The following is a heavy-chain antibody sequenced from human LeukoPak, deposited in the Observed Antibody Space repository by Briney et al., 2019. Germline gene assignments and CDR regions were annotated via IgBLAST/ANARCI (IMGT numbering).Heavy chain of an antibody. CDR2: IYHSGST. D-gene: IGHD3-10*01. J-gene: IGHJ4*02. V-gene: IGHV4-38-2*02. CDR3: AREEYYYVSGSSDY. Sequence: SETLSLTCSVSGYSISSGYYWGWIRPPPGKGLEWIGSIYHSGSTYYNPSLKSRVTISVDTSKNQFSLKLSSVTAADTAVYSCAREEYYYVSGSSDYWGQGTLVTVSS. CDR1: GYSISSGYY.